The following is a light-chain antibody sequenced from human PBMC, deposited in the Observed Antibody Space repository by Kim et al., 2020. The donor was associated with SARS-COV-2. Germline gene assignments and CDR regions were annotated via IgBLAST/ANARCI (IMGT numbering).Light chain of an antibody. V-gene: IGLV3-19*01. J-gene: IGLJ2*01. Sequence: SSELTQDPAVSVALGQTVRITCQGDSLRSYYASWYQQKPGQAPVLVIYGKNNRPSGIPDRFSDSSSGNTASLTITGAQAEDEAYYYCNSRDSSGNHVVFG. CDR1: SLRSYY. CDR3: NSRDSSGNHVV. CDR2: GKN.